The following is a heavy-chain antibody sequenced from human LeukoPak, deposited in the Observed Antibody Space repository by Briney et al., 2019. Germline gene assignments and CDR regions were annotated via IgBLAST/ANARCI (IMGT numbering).Heavy chain of an antibody. J-gene: IGHJ4*02. CDR1: GGSFSGYY. Sequence: SETLSLTCAVCGGSFSGYYWSWIRQPPGKGLEWIGEINHSGSTNYNPSLKSRVTISVDTSKNQFSLKLSSVTAADTAVYYCARHGDSSGYYYTFDYWGQGTLVTVSS. V-gene: IGHV4-34*01. CDR2: INHSGST. CDR3: ARHGDSSGYYYTFDY. D-gene: IGHD3-22*01.